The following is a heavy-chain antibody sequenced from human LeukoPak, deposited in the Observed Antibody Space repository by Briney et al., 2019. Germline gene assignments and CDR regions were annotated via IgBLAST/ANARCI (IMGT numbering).Heavy chain of an antibody. D-gene: IGHD3-22*01. Sequence: SETLSLTCTVFGGSISSHYWSWIRQPPGKGLEWIGYIYYSGSTNYNPSLKSRVTISVDTSKNQFSLKLSSVTAADTAVYYCAGTYYYDSSGYYYFDYWGQGTLVTVSS. J-gene: IGHJ4*02. CDR1: GGSISSHY. CDR2: IYYSGST. CDR3: AGTYYYDSSGYYYFDY. V-gene: IGHV4-59*11.